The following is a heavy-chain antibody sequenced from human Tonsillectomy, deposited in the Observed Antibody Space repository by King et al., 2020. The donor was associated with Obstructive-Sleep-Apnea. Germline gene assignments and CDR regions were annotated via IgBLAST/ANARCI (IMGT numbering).Heavy chain of an antibody. CDR3: ARDRYSSSSWQIDPDY. CDR2: ISAYNGNT. V-gene: IGHV1-18*04. CDR1: GYTFTSYG. J-gene: IGHJ4*02. Sequence: QLVQSGAEVKKPGASVKVSCKASGYTFTSYGISWVRQAPGQGLELMGVISAYNGNTNYAQKLQGRVTMTTDTSTSTAYMELRSLRSDDTAVYYCARDRYSSSSWQIDPDYWGQGTLVTVSS. D-gene: IGHD6-13*01.